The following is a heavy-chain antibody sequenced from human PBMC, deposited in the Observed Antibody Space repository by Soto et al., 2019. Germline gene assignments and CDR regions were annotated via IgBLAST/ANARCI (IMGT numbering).Heavy chain of an antibody. J-gene: IGHJ6*02. CDR2: IWYDGSNK. Sequence: QVQLVESGGGVVQPGRSLRLSCAASGFTFSSYGMHWVRQAPGKGLEWVAVIWYDGSNKYYADSVKGRFTISRDNSKNTLYLQMNSLRAEDTAVYYCARDGGDIVVVPAAVPYYYYGMDVWRQGTTDTVSS. CDR3: ARDGGDIVVVPAAVPYYYYGMDV. V-gene: IGHV3-33*01. CDR1: GFTFSSYG. D-gene: IGHD2-2*02.